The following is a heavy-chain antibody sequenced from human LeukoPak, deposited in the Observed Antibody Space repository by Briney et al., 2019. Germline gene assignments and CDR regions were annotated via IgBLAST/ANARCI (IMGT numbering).Heavy chain of an antibody. Sequence: GGSLRLSCAASGFTFSRYGMHRVRQAPGKGLEWVAVISYDGSNKYYADSVKGRFTISRDNSKNTLYLQMSSLRAEDTAVYYCAKDRDGLGVAGVGYWGQGTLVTVSS. CDR1: GFTFSRYG. CDR2: ISYDGSNK. D-gene: IGHD2-15*01. V-gene: IGHV3-30*18. J-gene: IGHJ4*02. CDR3: AKDRDGLGVAGVGY.